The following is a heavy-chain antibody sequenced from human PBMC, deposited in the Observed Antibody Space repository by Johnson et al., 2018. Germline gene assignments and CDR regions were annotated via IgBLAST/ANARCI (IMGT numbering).Heavy chain of an antibody. D-gene: IGHD3-16*02. CDR2: INPSGGST. J-gene: IGHJ3*02. V-gene: IGHV1-46*01. CDR1: GYTFTSYY. CDR3: ARGAREGTVGGVIAIDAFDI. Sequence: VQLVQSGAEVKKXGASVKVXCKASGYTFTSYYIHWVRQAPGQGLEWMGIINPSGGSTSYAQKFQGRVTITADESTSTAYMELSRLRSEDTAVSYWARGAREGTVGGVIAIDAFDIWGQGTMVTVSS.